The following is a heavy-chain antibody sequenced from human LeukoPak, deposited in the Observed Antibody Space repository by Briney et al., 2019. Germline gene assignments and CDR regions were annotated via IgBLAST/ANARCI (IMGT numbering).Heavy chain of an antibody. CDR1: GGSISSTSYY. J-gene: IGHJ6*03. CDR3: ARQVYFGYYYYMDV. D-gene: IGHD2/OR15-2a*01. Sequence: SETLSLTCTVSGGSISSTSYYWGCIRPPPGKGLEWIGSINYSGSTYYNPSLKSRVSISVDTSRNQFSLKLKFVSAADTAVYYCARQVYFGYYYYMDVWGKGTTVAVSS. V-gene: IGHV4-39*01. CDR2: INYSGST.